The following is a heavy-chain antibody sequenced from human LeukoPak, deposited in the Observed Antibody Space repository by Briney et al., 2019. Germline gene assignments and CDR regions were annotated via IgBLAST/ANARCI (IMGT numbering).Heavy chain of an antibody. CDR3: AREYIDPTLGDYDSGSFIDY. V-gene: IGHV7-4-1*02. CDR2: INTYTGNP. D-gene: IGHD3-10*01. Sequence: ASVTVSCKASGYTFTHYAMNWVRQAPGQGLEWMGWINTYTGNPTYAQGFTGRFVFSLDTSVNTAYLQISSLKAEDTAVYYCAREYIDPTLGDYDSGSFIDYWGQGTLVTVSS. J-gene: IGHJ4*02. CDR1: GYTFTHYA.